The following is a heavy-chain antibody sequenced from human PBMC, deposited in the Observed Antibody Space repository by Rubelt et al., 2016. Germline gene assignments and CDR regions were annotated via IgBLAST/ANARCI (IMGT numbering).Heavy chain of an antibody. Sequence: QVQLQESGPGLVKPSETLSLTCTVSGGSISSSSYYWGWIRQPPGKGLEWIGSIYYSGSTYYNPSLKSRVTISVDTSKNQVSLKLGSVTAADTAVYYCVAVPAATFWFDPWGQGTLVTVSS. CDR2: IYYSGST. CDR3: VAVPAATFWFDP. J-gene: IGHJ5*02. D-gene: IGHD2-2*01. V-gene: IGHV4-39*01. CDR1: GGSISSSSYY.